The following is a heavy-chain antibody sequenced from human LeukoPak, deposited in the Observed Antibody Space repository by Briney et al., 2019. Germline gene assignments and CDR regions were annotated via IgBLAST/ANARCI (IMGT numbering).Heavy chain of an antibody. Sequence: ASVKVSCKASGYTFTGYHIHWVRQAPGQGLEWMGWINPNSGGTNFAPKFHGRVSMTSDMSISTAYMELSRLRSDDTAVYYCARARAPTYSSGDWFDPWGQGTLVTVSS. V-gene: IGHV1-2*02. CDR1: GYTFTGYH. J-gene: IGHJ5*02. CDR2: INPNSGGT. D-gene: IGHD6-19*01. CDR3: ARARAPTYSSGDWFDP.